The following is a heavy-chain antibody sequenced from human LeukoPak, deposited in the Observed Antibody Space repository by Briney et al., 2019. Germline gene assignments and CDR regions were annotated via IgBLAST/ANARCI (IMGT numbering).Heavy chain of an antibody. CDR1: GYTFTSYY. CDR3: ARDPGRGYSYGAFDY. V-gene: IGHV1-46*01. CDR2: INPSGGST. Sequence: ASVKVSCKASGYTFTSYYMHWVRQAPGQGLEWMGIINPSGGSTSYAQKFQGRVTMTRDTSTSTVYMELSSLRSGDTAVYYCARDPGRGYSYGAFDYWGQGTLVTVSS. J-gene: IGHJ4*02. D-gene: IGHD5-18*01.